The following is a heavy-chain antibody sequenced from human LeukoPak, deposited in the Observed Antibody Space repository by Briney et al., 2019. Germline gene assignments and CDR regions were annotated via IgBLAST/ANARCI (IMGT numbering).Heavy chain of an antibody. CDR2: INPNSGGT. Sequence: ASVKVSCKASGYTFTGYYMHWVRQAPGQGLEWMRWINPNSGGTNYAQKFQGRVTMTRGTSISTAYMELSRLRSDDTAVYYCARVVVAARSKPFDYWGQGTLVTVSS. J-gene: IGHJ4*02. D-gene: IGHD2-15*01. CDR1: GYTFTGYY. V-gene: IGHV1-2*02. CDR3: ARVVVAARSKPFDY.